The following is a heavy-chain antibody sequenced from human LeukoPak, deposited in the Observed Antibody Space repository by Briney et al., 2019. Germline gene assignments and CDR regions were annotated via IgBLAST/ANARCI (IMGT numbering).Heavy chain of an antibody. D-gene: IGHD3-22*01. CDR1: GGSISSYYW. CDR3: ARTYYYDSSGQLDY. J-gene: IGHJ4*02. CDR2: SDWDDDK. V-gene: IGHV2-70*11. Sequence: TLSLTCTVSGGSISSYYWSWIRQPPGKALEWLARSDWDDDKYYSTSLKTRLTISKDTSKNQVVLTMTNMDPVDTATYYCARTYYYDSSGQLDYWGQGTLVTVSS.